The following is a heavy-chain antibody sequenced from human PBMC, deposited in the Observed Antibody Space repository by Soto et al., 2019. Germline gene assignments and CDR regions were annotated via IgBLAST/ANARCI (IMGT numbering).Heavy chain of an antibody. D-gene: IGHD3-22*01. CDR2: ISGSGGST. CDR1: GFTFSSYS. CDR3: AKARSDPHSYDSSGYYYFDY. J-gene: IGHJ4*02. V-gene: IGHV3-23*01. Sequence: GGSLRLSCAASGFTFSSYSMSWVRQAPGKGLEWVSDISGSGGSTYYADSVKGRFTISRDKSKNTLYLQMNSLRAEDTAVYFCAKARSDPHSYDSSGYYYFDYWGQGTLVTVSS.